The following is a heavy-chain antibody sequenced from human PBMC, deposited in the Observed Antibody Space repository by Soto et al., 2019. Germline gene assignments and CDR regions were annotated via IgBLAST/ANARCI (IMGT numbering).Heavy chain of an antibody. V-gene: IGHV1-18*01. CDR3: ARTSSTANFEG. CDR1: GFNFFNYG. J-gene: IGHJ4*02. Sequence: QVQLVQSGAEVKKPGASVKVSCKTSGFNFFNYGYTWVRQAPGQGLEWVGCIRAFSGRKDYAPKFQGRVTLTADTSTSTPYMELGSLTSDDTAVYYCARTSSTANFEGWGQGTLVTVSS. D-gene: IGHD1-26*01. CDR2: IRAFSGRK.